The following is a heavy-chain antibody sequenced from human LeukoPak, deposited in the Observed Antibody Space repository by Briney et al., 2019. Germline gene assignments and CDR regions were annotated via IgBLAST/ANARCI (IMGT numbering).Heavy chain of an antibody. V-gene: IGHV3-23*01. CDR2: ISGSGGST. D-gene: IGHD6-19*01. CDR3: ARSGYSSGWYYYYYYMDV. Sequence: GGSLRLSCAASGFTFSSYGMSWVRQAPGKGLEWVSAISGSGGSTYYADSVKGRFTISRDNSKNTLYLQMNSLRAEDTAVYYCARSGYSSGWYYYYYYMDVWGKGTTVTVSS. CDR1: GFTFSSYG. J-gene: IGHJ6*03.